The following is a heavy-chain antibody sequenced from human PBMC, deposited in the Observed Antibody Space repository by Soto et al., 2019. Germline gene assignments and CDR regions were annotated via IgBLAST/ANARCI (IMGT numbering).Heavy chain of an antibody. D-gene: IGHD2-15*01. J-gene: IGHJ4*02. CDR1: GFTFSSYA. CDR3: AKGIGPIDY. CDR2: ISGSGGST. Sequence: EVQLLESGGGLVQPGGSLSLSCAASGFTFSSYAMSWVRQAPGKGLEWVSAISGSGGSTYYAESVKGRFTISRDNSNNTLYLQMNSLRDEDTAVYYCAKGIGPIDYWGQGTLVTVSS. V-gene: IGHV3-23*01.